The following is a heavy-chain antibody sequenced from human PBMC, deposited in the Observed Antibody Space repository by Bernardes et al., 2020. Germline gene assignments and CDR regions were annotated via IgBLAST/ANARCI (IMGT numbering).Heavy chain of an antibody. Sequence: SETLSLTCTVSGGSISSYYWSWIRQPPGKGLEWIGYIYDSGSTNYNPSLKSRVTISVDTSKNQFSLKLSSVTAADTALYYCARLDGLLEPFDYWGQGTLVTVSS. V-gene: IGHV4-59*08. CDR1: GGSISSYY. D-gene: IGHD3-9*01. CDR3: ARLDGLLEPFDY. J-gene: IGHJ4*02. CDR2: IYDSGST.